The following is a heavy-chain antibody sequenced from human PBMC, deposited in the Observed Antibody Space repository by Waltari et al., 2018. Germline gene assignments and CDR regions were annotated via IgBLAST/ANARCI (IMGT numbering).Heavy chain of an antibody. CDR1: GFTFSSYG. CDR3: AKDSSNWSPRSWFDP. D-gene: IGHD6-13*01. CDR2: ISYDGSNK. J-gene: IGHJ5*02. Sequence: QVQLVESGGGVVQPGRSLRLSCAASGFTFSSYGMHWVRQAPGKGLEWVAVISYDGSNKYYADSVKGRFTISRDNSKNTLYLQMNSLRAEDTAVYYCAKDSSNWSPRSWFDPWGQGTLVTVSS. V-gene: IGHV3-30*18.